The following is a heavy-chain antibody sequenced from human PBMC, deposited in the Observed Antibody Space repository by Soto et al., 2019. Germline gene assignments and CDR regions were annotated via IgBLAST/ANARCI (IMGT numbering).Heavy chain of an antibody. D-gene: IGHD2-15*01. CDR3: GRGRYWSGGSCSDFDY. CDR1: GGTFSSYA. J-gene: IGHJ4*02. CDR2: IIPIFGTA. V-gene: IGHV1-69*06. Sequence: QVQLVQSGAEVKKPGSSVKVSCKASGGTFSSYAISWVRQDPGQGLEWMGGIIPIFGTANSAQKFHGRVTITADKSPSTAYMELSSLRSEDTDVYYCGRGRYWSGGSCSDFDYWGQGTLVTFSS.